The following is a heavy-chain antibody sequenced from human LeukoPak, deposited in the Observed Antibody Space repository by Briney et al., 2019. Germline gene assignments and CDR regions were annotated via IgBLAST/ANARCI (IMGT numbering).Heavy chain of an antibody. J-gene: IGHJ3*02. D-gene: IGHD3-9*01. CDR1: GFTFDDYG. CDR3: ARDSPDILTGYYTNDAFDI. Sequence: PGGSLRLSCAASGFTFDDYGMSWVRQAPGKGLEWVSGINWNGGSTGHADSVKGRFTISRDNAKNSLYLQMNSLRAEDTALYYCARDSPDILTGYYTNDAFDIWGQGTMVTVSS. CDR2: INWNGGST. V-gene: IGHV3-20*04.